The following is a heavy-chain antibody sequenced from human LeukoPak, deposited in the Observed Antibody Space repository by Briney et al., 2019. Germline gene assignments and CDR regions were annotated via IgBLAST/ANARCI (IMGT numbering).Heavy chain of an antibody. CDR3: AKGGQSSEGFDI. CDR2: IYSGGST. V-gene: IGHV3-66*01. D-gene: IGHD2-15*01. J-gene: IGHJ3*02. CDR1: GFTVSSNY. Sequence: GGSLRLSCAASGFTVSSNYMSWVRQAPGKGLEWVSVIYSGGSTYYADSVKGRFTISRDNSKKMLYMQMNNLRTEDTAVYYCAKGGQSSEGFDIWGQGTMVTVSS.